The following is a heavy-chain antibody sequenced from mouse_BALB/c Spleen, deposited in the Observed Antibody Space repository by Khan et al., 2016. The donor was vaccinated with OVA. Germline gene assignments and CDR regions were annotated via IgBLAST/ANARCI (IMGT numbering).Heavy chain of an antibody. CDR1: GFTFSSYG. Sequence: EVELVESGGGLVKPGGSLKLSCAASGFTFSSYGMSWVRQAPDKGLEWVAYISGGSGSIYYTATVKGRFTISRDNPKNTLYLQMNSLMSEDTAMYYGATTYDFGDYFDYWGQGTTLTVSS. CDR3: ATTYDFGDYFDY. CDR2: ISGGSGSI. D-gene: IGHD2-10*02. J-gene: IGHJ2*01. V-gene: IGHV5-17*02.